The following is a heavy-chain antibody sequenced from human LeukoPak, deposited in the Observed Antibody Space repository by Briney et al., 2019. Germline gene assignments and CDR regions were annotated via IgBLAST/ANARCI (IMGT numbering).Heavy chain of an antibody. D-gene: IGHD3-10*01. Sequence: GRSLRLSCEASGFSFSTSGVHWVRQAPGKGLEWMAVISKDGRKNHYADSVKGRFTISRDNSKSTLFLHMNSLRPEDTAIYYCARDLLNYGSAYYDVGIFDSWGQGTLVTVSS. V-gene: IGHV3-30*04. J-gene: IGHJ4*02. CDR3: ARDLLNYGSAYYDVGIFDS. CDR1: GFSFSTSG. CDR2: ISKDGRKN.